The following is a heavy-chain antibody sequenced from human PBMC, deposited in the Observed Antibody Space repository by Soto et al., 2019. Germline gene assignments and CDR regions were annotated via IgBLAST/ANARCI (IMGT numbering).Heavy chain of an antibody. CDR3: AKVPTYYYGSGSFDY. CDR1: GFTFSSYA. V-gene: IGHV3-23*01. CDR2: ISGSGGST. D-gene: IGHD3-10*01. Sequence: GGSLRLSCAASGFTFSSYAMSWVRQAPGKGLEWVSAISGSGGSTYYADSVKGRFTISRDNSKNTLYLQMNSLRAEDTAVYYCAKVPTYYYGSGSFDYWGQGTLVTVSS. J-gene: IGHJ4*02.